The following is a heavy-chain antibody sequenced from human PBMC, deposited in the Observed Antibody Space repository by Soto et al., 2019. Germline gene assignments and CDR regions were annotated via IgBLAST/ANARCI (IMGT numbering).Heavy chain of an antibody. Sequence: GGSLRLSCSASGFTFSSYDMHWVRQGPGKGLEWVSAIGTAGDTSYAGSVKGRFTISRENAKNSLYLQMNSLRAGDTAIYFCARAIGPTLFDYWGQGTLVTVSS. CDR2: IGTAGDT. CDR1: GFTFSSYD. D-gene: IGHD3-22*01. CDR3: ARAIGPTLFDY. V-gene: IGHV3-13*04. J-gene: IGHJ4*02.